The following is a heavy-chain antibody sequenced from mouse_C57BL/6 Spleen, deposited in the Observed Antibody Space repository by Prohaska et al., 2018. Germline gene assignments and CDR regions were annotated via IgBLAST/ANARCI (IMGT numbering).Heavy chain of an antibody. CDR2: IRSKSSNYAT. V-gene: IGHV10-3*01. Sequence: VRQAPGKCLEWVARIRSKSSNYATYYADSVKDRLTISRDDSQSMLYLQMNNLKTEDTAMYYCVRGLFDYWGQGTTLTVSS. CDR3: VRGLFDY. J-gene: IGHJ2*01.